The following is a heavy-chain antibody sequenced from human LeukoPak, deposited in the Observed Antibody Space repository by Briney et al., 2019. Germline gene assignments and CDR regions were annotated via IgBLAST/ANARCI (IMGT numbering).Heavy chain of an antibody. D-gene: IGHD2-21*02. CDR3: ARVLGVDCGGDCYLDY. CDR2: ISAYNGNT. Sequence: ASVKVSCKASGGTFSSYAISWVRQAPGQGLEWMGWISAYNGNTNYAQKLQGRVTMTTDTSTSTAYMELRSLRSDDTAVYYCARVLGVDCGGDCYLDYWGQGTLVTVSS. J-gene: IGHJ4*02. CDR1: GGTFSSYA. V-gene: IGHV1-18*01.